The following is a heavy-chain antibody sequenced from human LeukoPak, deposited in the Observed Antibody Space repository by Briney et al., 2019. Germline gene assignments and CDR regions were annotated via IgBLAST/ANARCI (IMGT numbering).Heavy chain of an antibody. CDR2: IYYRGST. V-gene: IGHV4-59*01. CDR3: ARGNYGDYGGYYYMDV. CDR1: DGSISSYY. Sequence: PSETLSLTCTVSDGSISSYYWSWIRQPPGKGLEWIGYIYYRGSTNYNPSLKSRVTVSVDTSKNQFSLKLSSVTAADTAVYYCARGNYGDYGGYYYMDVWGKGTTVTVSS. D-gene: IGHD4-17*01. J-gene: IGHJ6*03.